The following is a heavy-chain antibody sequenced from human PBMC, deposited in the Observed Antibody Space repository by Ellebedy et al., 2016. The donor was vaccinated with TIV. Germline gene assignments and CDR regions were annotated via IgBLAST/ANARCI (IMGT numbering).Heavy chain of an antibody. J-gene: IGHJ4*02. V-gene: IGHV4-34*01. CDR3: ARGRTSTVTKPKYFDY. CDR1: GGSFSGYY. D-gene: IGHD5/OR15-5a*01. Sequence: SETLSLXXAVYGGSFSGYYWTWIRQSPGKGLEWIGEIDRSGSTNCNPSLRSRGTISVDTSKNQFSLKLNSVTAADTAVYYCARGRTSTVTKPKYFDYWGQGALVTVSS. CDR2: IDRSGST.